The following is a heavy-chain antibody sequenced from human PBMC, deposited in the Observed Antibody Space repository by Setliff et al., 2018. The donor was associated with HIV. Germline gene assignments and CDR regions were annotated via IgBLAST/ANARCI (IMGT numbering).Heavy chain of an antibody. Sequence: SETLSLTCAVYGGPSSGYWSWVRQSPGKGLEWIGEISHSGSTNYNLSLKSRAAISADTSKKQFSLKLTSVTAADTGIYYCVASSGWYAVLHFKYWGQGTLVTVSS. D-gene: IGHD6-19*01. V-gene: IGHV4-34*01. J-gene: IGHJ1*01. CDR2: ISHSGST. CDR1: GGPSSGY. CDR3: VASSGWYAVLHFKY.